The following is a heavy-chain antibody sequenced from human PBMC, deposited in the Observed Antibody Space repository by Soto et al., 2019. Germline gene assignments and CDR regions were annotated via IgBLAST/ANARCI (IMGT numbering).Heavy chain of an antibody. V-gene: IGHV3-30*18. J-gene: IGHJ4*02. D-gene: IGHD5-12*01. Sequence: DSVKGRFTISRDNPKNTLYLQLSSLRTEDTAVYYCAKSGGKWLRGSWATVDHEIGYWGQGTLVTVSS. CDR3: AKSGGKWLRGSWATVDHEIGY.